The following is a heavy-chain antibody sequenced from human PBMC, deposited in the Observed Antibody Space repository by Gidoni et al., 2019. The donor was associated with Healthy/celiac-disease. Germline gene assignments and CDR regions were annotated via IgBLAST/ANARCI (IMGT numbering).Heavy chain of an antibody. CDR1: GGSISSSSYY. J-gene: IGHJ4*02. Sequence: QLQLQESGPGLVKPSETLSLTCTVAGGSISSSSYYWGWIRQPPGKGLEWIGSIYYSGRTYYTPSLKSRVTISVDTSKNQFSLKLSSVTAADTAVYYCAPYDFWSGYHFDYWGQGTLVTVSS. CDR2: IYYSGRT. V-gene: IGHV4-39*01. CDR3: APYDFWSGYHFDY. D-gene: IGHD3-3*01.